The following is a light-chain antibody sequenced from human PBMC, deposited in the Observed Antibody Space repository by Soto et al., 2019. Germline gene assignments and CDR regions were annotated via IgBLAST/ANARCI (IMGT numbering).Light chain of an antibody. Sequence: QSALTQPASVSGSPGQSITISCTGTSSDVGGYNYVSWYQQHPGKAPKLMIYDVSNRPSGVSNRFSGSKSGNTASLTISGLQSEHEADYYCSSYTSSRTLVFGGGTKPTVL. V-gene: IGLV2-14*01. CDR1: SSDVGGYNY. CDR3: SSYTSSRTLV. J-gene: IGLJ2*01. CDR2: DVS.